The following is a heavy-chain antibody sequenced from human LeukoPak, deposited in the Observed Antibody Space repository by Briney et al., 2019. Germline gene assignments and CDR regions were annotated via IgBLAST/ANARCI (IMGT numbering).Heavy chain of an antibody. CDR1: GGTFSSYA. Sequence: WASVKVSCKASGGTFSSYAISWVRQAPGQGLEWMGRIIPIFGTANYAQKFQGRVTITTDESTSTAYMELSSLRSGDTAVYYCARVGSSSWPELDYWGQGTLVTVSS. CDR2: IIPIFGTA. J-gene: IGHJ4*02. D-gene: IGHD6-13*01. CDR3: ARVGSSSWPELDY. V-gene: IGHV1-69*05.